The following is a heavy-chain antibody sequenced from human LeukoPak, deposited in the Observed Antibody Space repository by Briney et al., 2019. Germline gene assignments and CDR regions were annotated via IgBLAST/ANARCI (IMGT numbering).Heavy chain of an antibody. CDR2: IYHSGST. J-gene: IGHJ4*02. Sequence: SETLSLTCAVSGGSISSGGYSWSWIRQPPGKGLEWIGYIYHSGSTYYNPSLKSRVTISVDRSKNQFSLKLSSVTAADTAVYYCASTLRDVLRYFDWFPIYYWGQGTLVTVSS. CDR1: GGSISSGGYS. CDR3: ASTLRDVLRYFDWFPIYY. V-gene: IGHV4-30-2*01. D-gene: IGHD3-9*01.